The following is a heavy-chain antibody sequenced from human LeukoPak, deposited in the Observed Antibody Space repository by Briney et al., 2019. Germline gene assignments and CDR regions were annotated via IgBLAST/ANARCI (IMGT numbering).Heavy chain of an antibody. J-gene: IGHJ5*02. Sequence: SETLSLTCAVYGGSFTGYNWTWIRQPPGKGLEWIGHITQSGHTNYNPSLKSRVTISVDTSKNQFSLKLSSVTAADTAVYYCARRRYDYVWGSYRYTTTFDPWGQGTLVTVSS. V-gene: IGHV4-34*01. CDR2: ITQSGHT. D-gene: IGHD3-16*02. CDR3: ARRRYDYVWGSYRYTTTFDP. CDR1: GGSFTGYN.